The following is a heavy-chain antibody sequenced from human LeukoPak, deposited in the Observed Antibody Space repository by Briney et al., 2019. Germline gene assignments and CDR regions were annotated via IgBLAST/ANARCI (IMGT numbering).Heavy chain of an antibody. CDR3: ASTDGSPSPFGY. CDR2: IYYSGST. CDR1: GGSISSSSYY. V-gene: IGHV4-39*07. D-gene: IGHD6-6*01. J-gene: IGHJ4*02. Sequence: SETLSLTCTVSGGSISSSSYYWGWIRQPPGKGLEWIGSIYYSGSTYYNPSLKSRVTISVDTSKNQFSLKLSSVTAADTAVYYCASTDGSPSPFGYWGQGTLVTVSS.